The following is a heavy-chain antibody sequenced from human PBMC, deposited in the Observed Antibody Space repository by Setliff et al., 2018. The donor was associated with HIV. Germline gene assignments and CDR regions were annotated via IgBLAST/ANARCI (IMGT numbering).Heavy chain of an antibody. CDR2: IYYSGST. D-gene: IGHD2-2*01. CDR3: ARVDCSSTSCYRDYYYYMDV. V-gene: IGHV4-34*01. J-gene: IGHJ6*03. Sequence: PSETLSLTCAVYGGSFSAYYWSWIRQPPGKGLEWIGSIYYSGSTYYNPSLKSRVTISVDTSKNQFSLKLSSVTAADTAVYYCARVDCSSTSCYRDYYYYMDVWGKGTTVTVSS. CDR1: GGSFSAYY.